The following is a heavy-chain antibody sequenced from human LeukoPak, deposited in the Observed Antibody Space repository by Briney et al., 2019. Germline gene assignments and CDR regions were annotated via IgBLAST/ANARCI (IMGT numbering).Heavy chain of an antibody. J-gene: IGHJ4*02. V-gene: IGHV3-30-3*01. D-gene: IGHD2-2*03. CDR3: ARDILDIVVVPAAVFDY. CDR1: GFTFSSYA. Sequence: GGSLRLSCAASGFTFSSYAMHWVRQAPGKGLEWVAVISYDGSNKCYADSVKGRFTISRDNSKNTLYLQMNSLRAEDTAVYYCARDILDIVVVPAAVFDYWGQGTLVTVSS. CDR2: ISYDGSNK.